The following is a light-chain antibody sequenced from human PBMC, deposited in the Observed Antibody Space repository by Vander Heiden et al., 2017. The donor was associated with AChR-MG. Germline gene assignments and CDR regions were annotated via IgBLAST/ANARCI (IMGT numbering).Light chain of an antibody. CDR2: DVN. V-gene: IGLV2-11*01. J-gene: IGLJ3*02. Sequence: QSALTQPRSVSGSPGQSVTISCTGTSCNVGSYAFDSWYQRPRGNAPTRLLSDVNRRPSGVHHCSSCSTSANTAPPTISVLQAEDEAEYCCCWYAGSFTCVFGGGTMLTVL. CDR1: SCNVGSYAF. CDR3: CWYAGSFTCV.